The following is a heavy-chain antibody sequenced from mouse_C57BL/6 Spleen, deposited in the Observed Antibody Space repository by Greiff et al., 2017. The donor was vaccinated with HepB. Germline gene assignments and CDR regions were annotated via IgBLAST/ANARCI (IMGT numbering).Heavy chain of an antibody. CDR2: IYPGDGDT. CDR3: ARRPGTGAMDY. CDR1: GYAFSSSW. J-gene: IGHJ4*01. D-gene: IGHD4-1*01. Sequence: VKLVESGPELVKPGASVKISCKASGYAFSSSWMNWVKQRPGKGLEWIGRIYPGDGDTNYNGKFKGKATLTADKSSSTAYMQLSSLTSEDSAVYFCARRPGTGAMDYWGQGTSVTVSS. V-gene: IGHV1-82*01.